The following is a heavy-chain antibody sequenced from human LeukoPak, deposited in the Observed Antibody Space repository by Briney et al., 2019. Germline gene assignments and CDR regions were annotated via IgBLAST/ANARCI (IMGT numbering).Heavy chain of an antibody. V-gene: IGHV3-9*01. D-gene: IGHD1-1*01. Sequence: GGSLRLSCAASGFTFDDYAMHCVRHAPGKGLEWVSGISWNRGRINYADSVKERFTISRDNAKNSLYLQMNSLRAEETALYYCAKDVYRGGTGYFDYWGQGPLVTVSS. J-gene: IGHJ4*02. CDR2: ISWNRGRI. CDR3: AKDVYRGGTGYFDY. CDR1: GFTFDDYA.